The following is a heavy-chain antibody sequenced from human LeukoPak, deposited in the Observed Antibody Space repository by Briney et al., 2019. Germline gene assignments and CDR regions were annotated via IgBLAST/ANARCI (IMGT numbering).Heavy chain of an antibody. CDR3: ARARQMVYSGYDTVEY. J-gene: IGHJ4*02. D-gene: IGHD5-12*01. Sequence: PGGSLRLSCAASGFTVSSNYMSWVRQAPGKGLEWVSVIYSGGSTYYADSVKGRFTISRDNSKNTLYLQMNSLRAEDTAVYYCARARQMVYSGYDTVEYWGQGTLVTVSS. CDR1: GFTVSSNY. V-gene: IGHV3-53*01. CDR2: IYSGGST.